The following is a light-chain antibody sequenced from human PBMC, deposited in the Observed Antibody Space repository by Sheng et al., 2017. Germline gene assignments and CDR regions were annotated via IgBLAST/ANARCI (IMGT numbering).Light chain of an antibody. CDR2: EVS. Sequence: QSALTQPPSVSGSPGQSVTISCTGTSSDVGSYNRVSWYQQPPGTAPKPIIHEVSYRPSGVPDRFSGSKSGNTASLIISGLQAEDEGDYYCSSYTPTSTLVFGGGTKLTVL. V-gene: IGLV2-18*02. J-gene: IGLJ3*02. CDR3: SSYTPTSTLV. CDR1: SSDVGSYNR.